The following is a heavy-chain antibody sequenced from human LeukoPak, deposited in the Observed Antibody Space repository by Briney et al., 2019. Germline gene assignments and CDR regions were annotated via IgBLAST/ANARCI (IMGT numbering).Heavy chain of an antibody. CDR2: IYTSGST. J-gene: IGHJ4*02. CDR1: GGSISSYY. V-gene: IGHV4-4*07. CDR3: SGDNGGIAASYYFDY. Sequence: SETLSLTCTVSGGSISSYYWSWIRQPAGKGLEWIWRIYTSGSTNYNPSLKSRVTMSVDTSKNQFSLKLSSVTAADTAVYYWSGDNGGIAASYYFDYWNQGTLVTVSS. D-gene: IGHD6-13*01.